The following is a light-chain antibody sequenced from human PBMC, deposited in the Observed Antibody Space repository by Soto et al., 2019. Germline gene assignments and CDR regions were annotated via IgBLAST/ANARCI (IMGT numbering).Light chain of an antibody. J-gene: IGLJ1*01. CDR3: SSYTTSNTRQIV. CDR2: DVS. V-gene: IGLV2-14*03. CDR1: SREVVGYNY. Sequence: QSVLNQPASVSGAPGQSITISCTSTSREVVGYNYVSWYQHHPGKAPKLMIYDVSNRPSGVSNRFSGSKSGNTASLTISGLQPEDEADYYCSSYTTSNTRQIVFGTGTKVTVL.